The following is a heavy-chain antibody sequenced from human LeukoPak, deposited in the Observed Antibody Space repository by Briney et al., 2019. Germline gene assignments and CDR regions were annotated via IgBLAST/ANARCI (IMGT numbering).Heavy chain of an antibody. CDR1: GGSISSYS. D-gene: IGHD6-13*01. CDR2: ISYSGST. CDR3: ARGGGSSWYRYFDL. V-gene: IGHV4-59*01. J-gene: IGHJ2*01. Sequence: SETLSLTCTVSGGSISSYSWSWIRQPPGKGLECIGYISYSGSTNYNPSLKSRVTISVDTSKNQFSLKLSSVTAADTAVYYCARGGGSSWYRYFDLWGRGTLVTVSS.